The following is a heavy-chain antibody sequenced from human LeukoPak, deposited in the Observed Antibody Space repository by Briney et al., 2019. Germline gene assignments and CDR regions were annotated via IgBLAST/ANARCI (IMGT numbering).Heavy chain of an antibody. Sequence: GASVKVSCKASGYTFTGYYLHWVRQAPGQGREWMGWINPNSGGTNYAQKFQGRVTMTRDTSISTAYMELSRLRSDDTAVYYCARVQDYGDYPDYWGQGTLVTVSS. CDR3: ARVQDYGDYPDY. CDR1: GYTFTGYY. V-gene: IGHV1-2*02. D-gene: IGHD4-17*01. J-gene: IGHJ4*02. CDR2: INPNSGGT.